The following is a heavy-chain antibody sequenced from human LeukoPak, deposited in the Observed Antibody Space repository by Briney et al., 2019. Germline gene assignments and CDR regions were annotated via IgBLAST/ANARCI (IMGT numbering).Heavy chain of an antibody. CDR2: IYWDDDK. CDR1: GFSLSTSGVG. D-gene: IGHD6-19*01. J-gene: IGHJ5*02. V-gene: IGHV2-5*02. Sequence: SGPTLANPTQTLTLTCTFSGFSLSTSGVGVGWIRQPPGKALEWLALIYWDDDKRYSPSLKRRLTITKDTSKNQVVLTMTNMDPVDTATYYCAQKEGSSGSDWFDPWGQGTLVTVSS. CDR3: AQKEGSSGSDWFDP.